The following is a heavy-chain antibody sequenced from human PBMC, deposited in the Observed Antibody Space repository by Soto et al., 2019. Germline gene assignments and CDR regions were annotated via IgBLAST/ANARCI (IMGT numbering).Heavy chain of an antibody. CDR2: IYYSGST. V-gene: IGHV4-59*01. J-gene: IGHJ6*04. CDR1: GGSISSYY. CDR3: ARAGSHYDFWSGYYTLLSMDF. D-gene: IGHD3-3*01. Sequence: SETLSLTCTVSGGSISSYYWSWIRQPPGKGLEWIGYIYYSGSTNYNPSLKSRVTISVDTSKNQFSLKLSSVTAADTAVYYCARAGSHYDFWSGYYTLLSMDFWGKGTTVTVSS.